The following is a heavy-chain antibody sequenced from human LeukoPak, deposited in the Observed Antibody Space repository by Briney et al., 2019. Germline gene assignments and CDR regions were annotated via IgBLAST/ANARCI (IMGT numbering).Heavy chain of an antibody. D-gene: IGHD3-3*01. V-gene: IGHV3-23*01. CDR1: GFTFSSYA. J-gene: IGHJ4*02. Sequence: PGGSLRLSCAASGFTFSSYATSWVRQAPGKGLEWVSAISGSGGSTYYADSVKGRFTISRDNSKNTRYLQMNSLRAEDTAVYYCAKENLEWLIPYFDYWGQGTLVTVSS. CDR2: ISGSGGST. CDR3: AKENLEWLIPYFDY.